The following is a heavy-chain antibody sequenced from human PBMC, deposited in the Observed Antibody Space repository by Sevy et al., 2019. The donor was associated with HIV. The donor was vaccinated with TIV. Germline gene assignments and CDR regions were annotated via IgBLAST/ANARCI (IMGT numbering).Heavy chain of an antibody. CDR1: GRTFSNYA. CDR2: NIPMFGTA. D-gene: IGHD6-13*01. V-gene: IGHV1-69*13. Sequence: ASVKVSCKASGRTFSNYAINWVRQGPGQGLEWMGGNIPMFGTANYVQKLQGRVTITANESTKIAYMVLSSLRSEDTAVYYCARSISWYASFDSWGQGTLVTVSS. CDR3: ARSISWYASFDS. J-gene: IGHJ4*02.